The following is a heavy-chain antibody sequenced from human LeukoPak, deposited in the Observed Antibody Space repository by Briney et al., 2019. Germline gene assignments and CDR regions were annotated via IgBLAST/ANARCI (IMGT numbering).Heavy chain of an antibody. CDR1: GDSISRGYY. V-gene: IGHV4-31*03. CDR3: ASGYGSGWLDS. D-gene: IGHD3-22*01. Sequence: SETLSLTCTVSGDSISRGYYWVSIRQPPGKGLEWIEYIHSSGNTYYNPSLQNRLIISRDTTEDPLSLTLTSVTAADTAVYFCASGYGSGWLDSWGQGTQVTVSS. CDR2: IHSSGNT. J-gene: IGHJ5*01.